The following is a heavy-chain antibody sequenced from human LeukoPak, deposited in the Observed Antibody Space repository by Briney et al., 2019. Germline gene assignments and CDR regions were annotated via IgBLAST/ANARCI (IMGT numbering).Heavy chain of an antibody. CDR3: ARGRRYYYDSSGHHFDY. CDR2: INHSGST. CDR1: GGSFSGYY. D-gene: IGHD3-22*01. J-gene: IGHJ4*02. V-gene: IGHV4-34*01. Sequence: SETLSLTCAVYGGSFSGYYWSWIRQPPGKGLEWTVEINHSGSTNYNPSLKSRVTISVDTSKNQFSLKLSSVTAADTAVYYCARGRRYYYDSSGHHFDYWGQGTLVTVSS.